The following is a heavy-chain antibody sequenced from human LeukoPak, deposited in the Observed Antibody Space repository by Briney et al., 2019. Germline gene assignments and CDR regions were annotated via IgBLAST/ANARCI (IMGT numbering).Heavy chain of an antibody. V-gene: IGHV4-61*02. J-gene: IGHJ4*02. D-gene: IGHD6-6*01. CDR3: ARVAWSSSYPYYFDY. Sequence: SETLSLTCTVSGGPISSGSYYWSWIPQPAGKGLEWIGRIYTTGSTNYHPSLKSRVTISVATSRNQFSLKLSSVTAADTAVYYCARVAWSSSYPYYFDYWGQGTLVTVSS. CDR2: IYTTGST. CDR1: GGPISSGSYY.